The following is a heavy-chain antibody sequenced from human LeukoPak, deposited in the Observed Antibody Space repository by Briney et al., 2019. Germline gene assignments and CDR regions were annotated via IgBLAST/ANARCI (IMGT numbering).Heavy chain of an antibody. Sequence: PSETLSLTCTVSGGSISNGDYYWSWIRQPPGKGLEWIGYIYYSGSTYYSPSLESRVTMSVDTSKNQFSLKLSSVTAADTAVYYCARGFWSGPSMYVWGQGTTVTVSS. CDR2: IYYSGST. V-gene: IGHV4-30-4*01. D-gene: IGHD3-3*01. J-gene: IGHJ6*02. CDR1: GGSISNGDYY. CDR3: ARGFWSGPSMYV.